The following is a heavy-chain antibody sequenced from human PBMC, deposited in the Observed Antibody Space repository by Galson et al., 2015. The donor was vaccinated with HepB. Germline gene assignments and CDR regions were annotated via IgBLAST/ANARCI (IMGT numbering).Heavy chain of an antibody. CDR3: ARGLQAYYYYYYLDV. Sequence: QVQLQESGPGLVKPSETLSLTCTVSGGSISSYYWSWIRQPPGKGLEWIGYIYYSGSTNYNPSLKSRVTISVDTSKNQCSLKLSSVTAADTAGYYCARGLQAYYYYYYLDVWGKGTTVTVSS. CDR2: IYYSGST. D-gene: IGHD5-18*01. CDR1: GGSISSYY. V-gene: IGHV4-59*01. J-gene: IGHJ6*03.